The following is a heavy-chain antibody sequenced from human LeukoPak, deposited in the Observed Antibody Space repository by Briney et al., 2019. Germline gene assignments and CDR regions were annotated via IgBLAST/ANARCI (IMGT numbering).Heavy chain of an antibody. CDR1: CDSISSSSCC. V-gene: IGHV4-39*01. Sequence: WETLSLTCTVSCDSISSSSCCWDWIRQPPGKGLEWIGNIYNTANTHYNPSLKTRITMSVDTSKNQFSLKLNSVTAADTGIYYCARHSRSAYTGYENAFDIWGQGTMVTVSS. J-gene: IGHJ3*02. D-gene: IGHD5-12*01. CDR3: ARHSRSAYTGYENAFDI. CDR2: IYNTANT.